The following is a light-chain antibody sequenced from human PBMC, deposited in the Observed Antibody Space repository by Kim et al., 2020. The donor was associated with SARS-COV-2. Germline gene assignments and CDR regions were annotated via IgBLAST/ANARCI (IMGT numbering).Light chain of an antibody. CDR2: ANA. CDR1: SLRSYY. J-gene: IGLJ1*01. CDR3: NSWDSSDNHRHV. V-gene: IGLV3-19*01. Sequence: SSELTQDPAVSVALGQTVRITCQGDSLRSYYASWYQQKPGQAPLLVIYANANRPSGIPDRFSGSRSGNTASLTITGAQAEDEADYYCNSWDSSDNHRHV.